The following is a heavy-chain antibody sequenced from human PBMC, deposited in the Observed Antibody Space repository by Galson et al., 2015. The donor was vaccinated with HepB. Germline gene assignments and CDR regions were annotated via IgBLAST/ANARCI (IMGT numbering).Heavy chain of an antibody. Sequence: SLRLSCAASGFTFSDYDMSWIRQAPGKGLEWVSYISSSGSTIYYADSVKGRFTISRDNAKNSLYLQMNSLRAEDTAVYYCARGALFYYDGSGFVTYWGQGSLVTVSS. CDR3: ARGALFYYDGSGFVTY. CDR1: GFTFSDYD. CDR2: ISSSGSTI. J-gene: IGHJ4*02. V-gene: IGHV3-11*01. D-gene: IGHD3-22*01.